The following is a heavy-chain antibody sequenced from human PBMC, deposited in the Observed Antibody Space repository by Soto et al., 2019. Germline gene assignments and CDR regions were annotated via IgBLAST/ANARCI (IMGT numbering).Heavy chain of an antibody. Sequence: GGSLSLSCAASGFTVSSNYMSWVRQAPGKGLEWVSVIYSGGSTYYSDYVKGRCTISRNNSKNTLYLQMNSLRAEDTAVYYCARIVATYALDIWGQGTMVTVSS. CDR3: ARIVATYALDI. V-gene: IGHV3-66*01. J-gene: IGHJ3*02. CDR2: IYSGGST. CDR1: GFTVSSNY. D-gene: IGHD5-12*01.